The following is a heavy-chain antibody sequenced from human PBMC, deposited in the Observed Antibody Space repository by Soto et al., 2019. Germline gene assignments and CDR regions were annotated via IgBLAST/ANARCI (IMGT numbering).Heavy chain of an antibody. Sequence: QVQLVESGGGVVQPGRSLRLSCAASGFTFSSYALHWVRQAPGKRLEWVALISYDGSNKYYADSVKGRFTISRDNSKNTLYLQMNSLRAEDTAVYYCARDKIDLRFLEWSYYFDYWGQGTLVTVSS. CDR3: ARDKIDLRFLEWSYYFDY. CDR1: GFTFSSYA. J-gene: IGHJ4*02. CDR2: ISYDGSNK. D-gene: IGHD3-3*01. V-gene: IGHV3-30-3*01.